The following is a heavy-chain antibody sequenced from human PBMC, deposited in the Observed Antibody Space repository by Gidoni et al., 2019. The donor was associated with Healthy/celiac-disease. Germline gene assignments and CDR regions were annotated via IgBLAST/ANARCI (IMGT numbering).Heavy chain of an antibody. CDR1: GFTFSSYG. V-gene: IGHV3-33*01. D-gene: IGHD6-19*01. CDR3: ARDRRIAVAGTRYFDY. J-gene: IGHJ4*02. CDR2: IWYDGSNK. Sequence: QVQLVESGGGVVQPGRSLRLSCAASGFTFSSYGMHWVRQAPGKGLEGLAVIWYDGSNKYYADSVKGRFTISRDNSKNTLYLQMNSLRAEDTAVYYCARDRRIAVAGTRYFDYWGQGTLVTVSS.